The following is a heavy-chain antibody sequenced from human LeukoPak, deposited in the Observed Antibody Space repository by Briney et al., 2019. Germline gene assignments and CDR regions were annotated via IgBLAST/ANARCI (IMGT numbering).Heavy chain of an antibody. J-gene: IGHJ4*02. D-gene: IGHD6-19*01. CDR3: AKEGYNSRWISFDH. CDR1: GFAFDVFS. V-gene: IGHV3-43*01. Sequence: GGSLRLSCAASGFAFDVFSMHWVRQAPGKGLEWASLINRDGVTRYYADSVKGRFTISRDNSRNSLYLQLNSLTIEDTALYYCAKEGYNSRWISFDHWGRGALVTVSS. CDR2: INRDGVTR.